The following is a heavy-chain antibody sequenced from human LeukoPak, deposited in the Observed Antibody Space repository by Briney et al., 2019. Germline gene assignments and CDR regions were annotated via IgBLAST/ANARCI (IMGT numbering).Heavy chain of an antibody. CDR1: GFTFDDYA. J-gene: IGHJ4*02. D-gene: IGHD1-26*01. Sequence: GGPLRLSCAASGFTFDDYAMHWVRQAPGKGLEWVSGISWNSGSIGYADSVKGRFTISRDNAKNSLYLQMNSLRAEDMALYYCAKDMRSGSYSLSFDYWGQGTLVTVSS. CDR2: ISWNSGSI. CDR3: AKDMRSGSYSLSFDY. V-gene: IGHV3-9*03.